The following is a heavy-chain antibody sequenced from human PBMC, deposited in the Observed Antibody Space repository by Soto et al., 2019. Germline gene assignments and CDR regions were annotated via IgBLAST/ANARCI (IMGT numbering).Heavy chain of an antibody. Sequence: SGPTLVNPTQTLTLTCNFSDFSLTTRGVGVGWIRQPPGKALEWVALIYWNDDQRYNPSLKSRLTVTKDTSKNHVVLTMTNVDPLDTATYYCTHRPPAYGHDFWGPGTLVTVSS. CDR1: DFSLTTRGVG. CDR3: THRPPAYGHDF. V-gene: IGHV2-5*01. CDR2: IYWNDDQ. D-gene: IGHD3-10*01. J-gene: IGHJ4*02.